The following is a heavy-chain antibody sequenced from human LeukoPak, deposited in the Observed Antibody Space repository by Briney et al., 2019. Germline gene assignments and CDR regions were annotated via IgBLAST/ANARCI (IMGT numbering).Heavy chain of an antibody. CDR1: GFALKSYS. D-gene: IGHD6-13*01. CDR3: ARDGAALDAFDI. Sequence: GGSLRLSCAGSGFALKSYSLSWVHQAPGKGLEWVSSISSTSAYIYYADSVKGRFTISRDNVDNVVYLQMNSLGAEDTAVYYCARDGAALDAFDIWGQGTMVTVSS. CDR2: ISSTSAYI. J-gene: IGHJ3*02. V-gene: IGHV3-21*01.